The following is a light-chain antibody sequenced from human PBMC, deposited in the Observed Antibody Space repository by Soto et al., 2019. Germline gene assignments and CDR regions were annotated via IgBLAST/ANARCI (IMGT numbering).Light chain of an antibody. Sequence: EIVLTQSPGTLSLSPGESAALSCRASQSVTSNYLVWYRQKPGQAPRLLIYAISSRAAGIPDRFNGSGSGTDFTLTITRLEPEDYAVYYGQQHSHSPWTFGQGTKVEV. CDR2: AIS. J-gene: IGKJ1*01. V-gene: IGKV3D-20*02. CDR1: QSVTSNY. CDR3: QQHSHSPWT.